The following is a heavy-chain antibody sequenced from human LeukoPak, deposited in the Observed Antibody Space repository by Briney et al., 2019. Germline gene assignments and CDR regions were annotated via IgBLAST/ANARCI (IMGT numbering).Heavy chain of an antibody. CDR3: ATNKEGKSLDY. V-gene: IGHV1-2*02. CDR1: GYTFTDYY. J-gene: IGHJ4*02. Sequence: ASVKVSCRASGYTFTDYYMHWVRQAPGQGLEWMGWINPDSGGTNYAQKFQGRVTMTRDTSISTAYMELSRLRFDDTAVYYCATNKEGKSLDYWGQGTLVTVSS. CDR2: INPDSGGT.